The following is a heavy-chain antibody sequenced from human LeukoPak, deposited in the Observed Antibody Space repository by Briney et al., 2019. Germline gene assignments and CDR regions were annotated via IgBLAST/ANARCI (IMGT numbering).Heavy chain of an antibody. D-gene: IGHD4-11*01. V-gene: IGHV3-11*01. CDR2: ISRSGGTI. Sequence: GGSLSLSCAASGFTFSDYYMSWIRQAPGKGLEWISYISRSGGTIHYANSVKGRFTISRDNAKNSLYLQMNSLRAEDTAVYYCAREGQSDDYWGQGTLVTVSS. J-gene: IGHJ4*02. CDR3: AREGQSDDY. CDR1: GFTFSDYY.